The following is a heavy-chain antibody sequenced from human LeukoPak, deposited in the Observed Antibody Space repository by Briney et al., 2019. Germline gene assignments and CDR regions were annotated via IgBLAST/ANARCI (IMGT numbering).Heavy chain of an antibody. CDR2: ISYDGSIR. J-gene: IGHJ4*02. V-gene: IGHV3-30*04. CDR3: ARDLHYYDSSGYLY. Sequence: GGSLRLSCAASGFTLSGSTMHWVRQAPGKGLEWVAVISYDGSIRYSADSVKGRFTISRDNAKNTLYLQMNSLRAEDTGIYYCARDLHYYDSSGYLYWGQGTLVTVSS. D-gene: IGHD3-22*01. CDR1: GFTLSGST.